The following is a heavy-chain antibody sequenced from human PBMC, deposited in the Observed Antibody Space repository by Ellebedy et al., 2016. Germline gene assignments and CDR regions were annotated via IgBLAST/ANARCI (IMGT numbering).Heavy chain of an antibody. J-gene: IGHJ3*01. D-gene: IGHD6-19*01. CDR3: VRGPYSSGHCDAFDV. V-gene: IGHV3-33*01. CDR2: IWYDGSNK. Sequence: GGSLRLXCAASGFTFSNYGMHWVRQPPGKGLEWVAVIWYDGSNKYYEASVKGRFTISRDNSKNTLYLQLNSLRDEEAAIYYCVRGPYSSGHCDAFDVWGRGTMVTVSS. CDR1: GFTFSNYG.